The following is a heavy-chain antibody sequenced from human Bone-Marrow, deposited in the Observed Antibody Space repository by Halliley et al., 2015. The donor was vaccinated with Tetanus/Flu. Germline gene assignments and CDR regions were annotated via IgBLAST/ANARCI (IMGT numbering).Heavy chain of an antibody. D-gene: IGHD6-6*01. Sequence: GGSTYYADSVKGRFTISRDNFKNPLHLQMNSLGAEDTAVYYCAREEGWASSSSTSYYFGMDVWGQGTTVTVSS. V-gene: IGHV3-66*01. CDR2: GGST. CDR3: AREEGWASSSSTSYYFGMDV. J-gene: IGHJ6*02.